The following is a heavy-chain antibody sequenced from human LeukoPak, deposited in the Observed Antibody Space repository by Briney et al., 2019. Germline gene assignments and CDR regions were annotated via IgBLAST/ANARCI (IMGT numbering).Heavy chain of an antibody. V-gene: IGHV3-23*01. Sequence: GGSLRLSCAASGFTFSACPMTWVRQAPGKGLEWISAISGSGDATYYADSVKGRFTISRNNSKNTLYLQMNSLRAEDTAVYYCARRGPNWGPIDYWGQGTLVTVSS. CDR2: ISGSGDAT. J-gene: IGHJ4*02. CDR1: GFTFSACP. CDR3: ARRGPNWGPIDY. D-gene: IGHD7-27*01.